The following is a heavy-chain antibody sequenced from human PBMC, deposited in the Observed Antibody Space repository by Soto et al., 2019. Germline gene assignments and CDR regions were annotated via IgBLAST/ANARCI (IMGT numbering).Heavy chain of an antibody. V-gene: IGHV4-39*01. CDR3: ARQEGYTAGCQGY. CDR2: IYYSGRT. J-gene: IGHJ4*02. D-gene: IGHD5-18*01. Sequence: QVQLQESGPGLVKPSETLSLTCSVSGASISSSDYYWGWIRQPPGGGLEWIGSIYYSGRTNYNPALKSRVTISRETSKNQSSLKLSSVTAADTAVYYCARQEGYTAGCQGYWGQGTLVTVSS. CDR1: GASISSSDYY.